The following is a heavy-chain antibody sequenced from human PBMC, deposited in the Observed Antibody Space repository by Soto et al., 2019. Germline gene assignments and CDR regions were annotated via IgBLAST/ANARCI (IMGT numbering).Heavy chain of an antibody. CDR2: ISGSGDNT. J-gene: IGHJ6*03. CDR3: AKGGNTNTNYSYYVDV. D-gene: IGHD5-12*01. V-gene: IGHV3-23*01. Sequence: EVQLLESGGGLVQPGGSLRLSCAASGFTFSDYALSWVRQAPGKGLEWVSTISGSGDNTYHADSVKGRITVSRDNSKNTLYLQMSSLSAEDTAVYYCAKGGNTNTNYSYYVDVWGKGTAVTVSS. CDR1: GFTFSDYA.